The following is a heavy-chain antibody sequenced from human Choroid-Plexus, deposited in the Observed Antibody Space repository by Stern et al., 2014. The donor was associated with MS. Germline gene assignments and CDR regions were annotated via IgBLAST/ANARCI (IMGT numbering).Heavy chain of an antibody. CDR2: VSYDGSKK. J-gene: IGHJ5*02. V-gene: IGHV3-30*18. Sequence: VQLLESGGGVVQHGRPLRLSCVASGFTFGSCAMHWVRQAPGKGLEWVASVSYDGSKKYYADSVKGLFTIARDNAQNTLYMQISSLRPEDTAVYYCSKDRHYLTYFFDHWGQGSLVTVSS. D-gene: IGHD2/OR15-2a*01. CDR3: SKDRHYLTYFFDH. CDR1: GFTFGSCA.